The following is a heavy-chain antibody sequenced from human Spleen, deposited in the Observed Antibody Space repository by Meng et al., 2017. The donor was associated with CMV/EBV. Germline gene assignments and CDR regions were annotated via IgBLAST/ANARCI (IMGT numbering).Heavy chain of an antibody. CDR1: GFTFSSYW. V-gene: IGHV3-74*01. D-gene: IGHD6-6*01. CDR2: INSDGSST. Sequence: GESLKISCAASGFTFSSYWMHWVRQAPGKGLVWVSRINSDGSSTSYADSVKGRFTISRDNAKNTLYLQMNSLRAEDTAVYYCARDQLPYFYFQHWGQGTLVTVSS. CDR3: ARDQLPYFYFQH. J-gene: IGHJ1*01.